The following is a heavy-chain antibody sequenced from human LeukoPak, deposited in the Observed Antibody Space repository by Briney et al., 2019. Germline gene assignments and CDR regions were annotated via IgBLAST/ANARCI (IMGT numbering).Heavy chain of an antibody. J-gene: IGHJ6*02. CDR3: ASLGLVVAATPGGSHDGMDV. Sequence: SVKVSCKASGYMFTGYYMHWVRQAPGQGLEWMGGIIPIFGTANYAQKFQGRVTITADESTSTAYMELSSLRSEDTAVYYCASLGLVVAATPGGSHDGMDVWGQGTTVTVSS. CDR2: IIPIFGTA. CDR1: GYMFTGYY. V-gene: IGHV1-69*13. D-gene: IGHD2-15*01.